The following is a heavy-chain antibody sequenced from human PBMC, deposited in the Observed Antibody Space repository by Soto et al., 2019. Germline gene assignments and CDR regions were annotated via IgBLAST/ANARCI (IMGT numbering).Heavy chain of an antibody. CDR1: GFTSGDYA. V-gene: IGHV3-49*03. CDR3: THPRLRYDFWFDP. D-gene: IGHD3-3*01. J-gene: IGHJ5*02. Sequence: GGSLRLSCTASGFTSGDYAMSWFRQAPGKGLEWVGFIRSKAYGGTTEYAASVKGRFTISRDDSKSIAYLQMNSLKTEDTAVYYCTHPRLRYDFWFDPWGQGTLVTVSS. CDR2: IRSKAYGGTT.